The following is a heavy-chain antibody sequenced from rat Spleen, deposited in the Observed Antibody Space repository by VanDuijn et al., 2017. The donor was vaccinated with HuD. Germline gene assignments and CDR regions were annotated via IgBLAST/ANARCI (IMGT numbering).Heavy chain of an antibody. CDR1: GFTFSDYN. CDR2: ISSEGRSS. J-gene: IGHJ4*01. D-gene: IGHD4-6*01. V-gene: IGHV5-7*01. CDR3: ARAFATLGPLSFRGYFVMDA. Sequence: EVKLVESGGGLAQPGRSLKLSCAASGFTFSDYNMAWVRQAPKKGLEWVATISSEGRSSYYRDSVKGRFTISRDSAKSTLYLQMDSLRSEDTATYYCARAFATLGPLSFRGYFVMDAWGQGTSVTVSS.